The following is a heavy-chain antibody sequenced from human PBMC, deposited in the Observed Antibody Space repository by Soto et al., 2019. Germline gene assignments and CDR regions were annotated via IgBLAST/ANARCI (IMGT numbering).Heavy chain of an antibody. CDR3: ARQGYDSSGYYYLPRYYFDY. CDR1: GGNIISSSYY. Sequence: SETLSLTSTVSGGNIISSSYYWGWIRQPPGKGLGWIGYIYYIGSTYYNPSLKSRVTISVDTSKNQFSLKLSSVTAADTAVYYCARQGYDSSGYYYLPRYYFDYWGQGTLVTVSS. D-gene: IGHD3-22*01. V-gene: IGHV4-39*01. CDR2: IYYIGST. J-gene: IGHJ4*02.